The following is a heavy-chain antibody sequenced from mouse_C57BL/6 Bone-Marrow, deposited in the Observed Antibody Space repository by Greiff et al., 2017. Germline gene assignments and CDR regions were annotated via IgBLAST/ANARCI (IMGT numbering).Heavy chain of an antibody. D-gene: IGHD2-1*01. V-gene: IGHV1-81*01. CDR3: ARIYYGVLNYFDY. Sequence: QVQLQQSGAELARPGASVKLSCKASGYTFTSYGISWVKQRTGQGLEWIGEIYPRSGNTYYNEKFKGKATLTADKSSSTAYMELRSLTSDDSAVYFCARIYYGVLNYFDYWGQGTTLTVSS. CDR1: GYTFTSYG. J-gene: IGHJ2*01. CDR2: IYPRSGNT.